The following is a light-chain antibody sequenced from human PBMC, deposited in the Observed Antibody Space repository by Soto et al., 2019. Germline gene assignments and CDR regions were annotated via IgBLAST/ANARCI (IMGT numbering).Light chain of an antibody. Sequence: SYDLTQPPSVSVAPGQTARITCGGNNIESKSVHWYQQRPGQAPVLVIYVDSDRPSGIPDRFSASTSGNTAALTISRVEAGDEADYYCQVWDTISDHYVFGSGTKVT. J-gene: IGLJ1*01. CDR1: NIESKS. V-gene: IGLV3-21*02. CDR2: VDS. CDR3: QVWDTISDHYV.